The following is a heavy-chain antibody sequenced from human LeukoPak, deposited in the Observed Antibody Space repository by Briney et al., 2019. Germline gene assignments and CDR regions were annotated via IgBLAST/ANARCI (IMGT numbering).Heavy chain of an antibody. J-gene: IGHJ6*02. V-gene: IGHV3-7*05. Sequence: NPGGPRRLSCVASGFTFSNYWMSWVPKAPGKAREGVGNIKQAGSEKYYVDAVMGRFTISRDNSKNTLYLQMNSLRAEDTAVYYCAKWGANWEYYYYHFGLDVWGQGTTVTVS. CDR1: GFTFSNYW. CDR3: AKWGANWEYYYYHFGLDV. D-gene: IGHD7-27*01. CDR2: IKQAGSEK.